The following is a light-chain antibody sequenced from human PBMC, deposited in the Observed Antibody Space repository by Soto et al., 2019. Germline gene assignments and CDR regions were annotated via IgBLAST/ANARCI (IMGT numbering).Light chain of an antibody. Sequence: EIVMTQSPATLSVSPGERATLSCRASQSVSSNLAWYQQKPGQAPRLLIYGASTRATGIPARFSGSGSGTEFTLTFSSLEPEDFAVYYCQQYSNWPITFGQGTRLEIK. J-gene: IGKJ5*01. V-gene: IGKV3-15*01. CDR3: QQYSNWPIT. CDR2: GAS. CDR1: QSVSSN.